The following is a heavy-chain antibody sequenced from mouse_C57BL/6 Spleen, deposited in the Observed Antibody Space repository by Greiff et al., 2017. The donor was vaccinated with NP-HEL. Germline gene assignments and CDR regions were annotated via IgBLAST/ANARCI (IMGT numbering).Heavy chain of an antibody. J-gene: IGHJ3*01. CDR3: ARERGDGSSAWFAY. V-gene: IGHV1-18*01. D-gene: IGHD1-1*01. CDR2: INPNNGGT. CDR1: GYTFTDYN. Sequence: EVQLQQSGPELVKPGASVKIPCKASGYTFTDYNMDWVKQSHGKSLEWIGDINPNNGGTIYNQKFKGKATLTVDKSSSTAYMELRSLTSEDTAVYDCARERGDGSSAWFAYWGQGTLVTVSA.